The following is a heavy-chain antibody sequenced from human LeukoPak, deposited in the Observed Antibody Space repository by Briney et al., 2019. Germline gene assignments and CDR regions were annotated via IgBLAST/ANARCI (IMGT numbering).Heavy chain of an antibody. CDR3: ARAATGTTLSWFDP. CDR2: INSDGSST. D-gene: IGHD1-1*01. Sequence: GGSLRLSCAASGFTFSNYWMLWVRQAPGKGLVWVSRINSDGSSTNYADSVKGRFTISRDNAKNTLYLQMNSLRAEDTAVYYCARAATGTTLSWFDPWGQGTLVTVSS. CDR1: GFTFSNYW. V-gene: IGHV3-74*01. J-gene: IGHJ5*02.